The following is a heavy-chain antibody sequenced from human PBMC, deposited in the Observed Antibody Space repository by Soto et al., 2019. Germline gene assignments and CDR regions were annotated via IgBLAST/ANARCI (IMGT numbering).Heavy chain of an antibody. D-gene: IGHD6-13*01. V-gene: IGHV1-8*01. CDR3: ARGANGIAAAGMPLGP. Sequence: QVQLVQSGAEVKKPGASVKVSCKASGYTFTSYDINWVRQTTGQGLEWMGWMNPNSGNTGYAQKFQGRVTMTRNTSISTAYMELSSLRSEDTAVYYCARGANGIAAAGMPLGPWGQGTLVTVSS. CDR1: GYTFTSYD. J-gene: IGHJ5*02. CDR2: MNPNSGNT.